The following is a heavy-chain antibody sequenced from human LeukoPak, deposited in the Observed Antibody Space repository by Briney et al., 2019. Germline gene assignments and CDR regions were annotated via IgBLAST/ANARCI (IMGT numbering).Heavy chain of an antibody. CDR3: TRDGTVTTGTFDY. CDR2: INPSGGST. CDR1: GYTFTSYG. J-gene: IGHJ4*02. V-gene: IGHV1-46*01. Sequence: ASVKVSCKASGYTFTSYGISWVRQAPGQGLEWMGIINPSGGSTSYAQKFQGRVTMTRDMSTSTVYMELSSLRSEDTAVYYCTRDGTVTTGTFDYWGQGTLVTVSS. D-gene: IGHD4-17*01.